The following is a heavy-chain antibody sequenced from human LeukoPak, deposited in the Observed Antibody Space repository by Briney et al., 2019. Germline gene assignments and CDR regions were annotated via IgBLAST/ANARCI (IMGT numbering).Heavy chain of an antibody. CDR3: AREGLGGLLSDY. V-gene: IGHV1-2*02. Sequence: ASVKVSCKASAYTFTAYYIHWVRQAPGQGLEWMGWINPNSGGTNYAQKFQGRGTMTRDTTISTAYVGRSRLRSNDTAVYYCAREGLGGLLSDYWGQGTLVTVSS. D-gene: IGHD1-26*01. CDR1: AYTFTAYY. J-gene: IGHJ4*02. CDR2: INPNSGGT.